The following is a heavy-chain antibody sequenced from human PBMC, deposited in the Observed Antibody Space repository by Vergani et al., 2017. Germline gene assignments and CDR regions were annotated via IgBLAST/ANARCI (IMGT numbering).Heavy chain of an antibody. CDR2: IFYSGTT. J-gene: IGHJ6*03. D-gene: IGHD6-25*01. CDR3: ARVDTQVPATSHFYYMDV. Sequence: QVQLQESGPGLVKPPGTLSLTCAVSGDSISSNNCWTWVRQPPGKGLEWLGEIFYSGTTYDNPSLRSRLTISVDTSQNQFSLKLRSVTAADTAVYYCARVDTQVPATSHFYYMDVWGKGTTVVVSS. CDR1: GDSISSNNC. V-gene: IGHV4-4*03.